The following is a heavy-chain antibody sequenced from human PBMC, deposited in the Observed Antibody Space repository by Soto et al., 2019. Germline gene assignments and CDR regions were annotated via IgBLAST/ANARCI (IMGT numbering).Heavy chain of an antibody. CDR1: GGSISSSSYY. Sequence: PSETLSLTCTVSGGSISSSSYYWGWIRQPPGKGLEWIGSIYYSGSTYYNPSLKSRVTISVDTSKNQFSLKLSSVTAADTAVYYCAGLHRFTNWFDPWGQGTLVTVSS. J-gene: IGHJ5*02. CDR3: AGLHRFTNWFDP. CDR2: IYYSGST. V-gene: IGHV4-39*01. D-gene: IGHD3-3*01.